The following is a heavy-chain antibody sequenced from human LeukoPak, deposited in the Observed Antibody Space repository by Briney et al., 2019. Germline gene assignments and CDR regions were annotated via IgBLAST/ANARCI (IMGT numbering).Heavy chain of an antibody. J-gene: IGHJ4*02. CDR2: QSASDFST. CDR1: GFTFSDHV. D-gene: IGHD6-19*01. V-gene: IGHV3-23*01. Sequence: PGGSLRLSCAASGFTFSDHVMSWVRQAPGKGLEWVSGQSASDFSTFYAESVRGRFTISRDNSKNTLYLHMDGLRAEDTAVYYCAKGFAVAGYHFDSWGRGALVSVSS. CDR3: AKGFAVAGYHFDS.